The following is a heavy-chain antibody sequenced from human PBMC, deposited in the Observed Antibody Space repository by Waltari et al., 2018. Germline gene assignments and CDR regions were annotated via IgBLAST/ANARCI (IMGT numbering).Heavy chain of an antibody. J-gene: IGHJ3*01. Sequence: EVQLLQSGAELKEPGTTVRISCKVSGYTFSDYYIHWVQQAPGKGLRWMGLDDTEDGETISADNFQGRVTISADTSTDTAFMELSSLRSEDTAVFYCATALGDSSSASRPFDFWGQGTMITVSS. CDR3: ATALGDSSSASRPFDF. CDR2: DDTEDGET. D-gene: IGHD6-19*01. CDR1: GYTFSDYY. V-gene: IGHV1-69-2*01.